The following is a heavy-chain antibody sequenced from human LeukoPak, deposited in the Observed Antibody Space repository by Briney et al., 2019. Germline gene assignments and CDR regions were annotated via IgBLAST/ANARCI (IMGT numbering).Heavy chain of an antibody. V-gene: IGHV3-74*01. CDR3: GREYASSGYCDS. Sequence: GGSLRLSCAASGFTFSSYWMHWVRQAPGKGLVWVSRINSDGSSTSYADSVKGRFTISRDNAKNTLYLQMNSLRAEDTAVYYCGREYASSGYCDSWGQGTLVTVSS. D-gene: IGHD3-22*01. CDR1: GFTFSSYW. CDR2: INSDGSST. J-gene: IGHJ4*02.